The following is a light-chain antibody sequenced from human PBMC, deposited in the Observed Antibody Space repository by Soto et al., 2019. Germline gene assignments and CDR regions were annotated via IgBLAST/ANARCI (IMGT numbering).Light chain of an antibody. V-gene: IGKV3-15*01. Sequence: EIVMTHSAVTLSVSPGERVTLSCRASQSVSSNLAWYQQKPGQAPSLLIYGAFTRATGIPARFSGTGSGTEFTLTISSMQSEDFALYYCQQYNDWPLTFGQGTKVDXK. CDR2: GAF. CDR3: QQYNDWPLT. CDR1: QSVSSN. J-gene: IGKJ1*01.